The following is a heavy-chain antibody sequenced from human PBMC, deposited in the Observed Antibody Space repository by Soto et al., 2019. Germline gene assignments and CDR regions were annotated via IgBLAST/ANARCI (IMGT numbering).Heavy chain of an antibody. Sequence: GASVKVSCKASGYTFTGYYMHWVRQAPGQGLEWMGWINPNSGGTNCAQKFQGRVTMTRDTSISTAYMELSRLRSDDTAVYYCARGLADGLGQEEYYYYYGMDVWGQGTTVTVSS. D-gene: IGHD3-10*01. V-gene: IGHV1-2*02. CDR2: INPNSGGT. CDR3: ARGLADGLGQEEYYYYYGMDV. J-gene: IGHJ6*02. CDR1: GYTFTGYY.